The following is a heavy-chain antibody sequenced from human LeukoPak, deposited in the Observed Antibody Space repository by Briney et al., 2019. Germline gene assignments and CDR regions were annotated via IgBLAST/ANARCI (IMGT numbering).Heavy chain of an antibody. CDR2: IEYEGVHK. D-gene: IGHD4-23*01. CDR3: AKDLHGGYSSDY. V-gene: IGHV3-30*02. Sequence: GGSLRLSCAASGFTFNNFGMHWVRQAPGKGLEWVSFIEYEGVHKYYADSVKGRFTISKDNSKATLYLPMNSLRPEDTAVYYCAKDLHGGYSSDYWGQGTLVTVFS. CDR1: GFTFNNFG. J-gene: IGHJ4*02.